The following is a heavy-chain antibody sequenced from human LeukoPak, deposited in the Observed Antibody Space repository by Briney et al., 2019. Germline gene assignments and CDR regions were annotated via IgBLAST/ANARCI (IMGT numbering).Heavy chain of an antibody. D-gene: IGHD2-2*01. V-gene: IGHV4-39*02. J-gene: IGHJ5*02. Sequence: PSETLSLTCTVSGGSISSSSSYWGWIRQSPGKGLEWIGNMYYSGSTYYNPSLKSRVTISADASRNLFSLKLSSVTAADTAVYYCATYHQRFDPWGQGTLVTVSS. CDR3: ATYHQRFDP. CDR1: GGSISSSSSY. CDR2: MYYSGST.